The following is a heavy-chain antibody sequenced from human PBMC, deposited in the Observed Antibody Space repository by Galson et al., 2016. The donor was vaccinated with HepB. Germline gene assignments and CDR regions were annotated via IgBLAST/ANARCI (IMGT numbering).Heavy chain of an antibody. V-gene: IGHV3-30*18. CDR3: AKLVGAANKELDY. Sequence: SLRLSCAASGFTFSSYGMHWVRQAPGKGLEWVAVISYDGTNKYYTDSAKGRFTISRDNSKNTLYLQMNSLRAEDTAVYYCAKLVGAANKELDYWGRGTLLTVSS. CDR2: ISYDGTNK. D-gene: IGHD1-26*01. J-gene: IGHJ4*02. CDR1: GFTFSSYG.